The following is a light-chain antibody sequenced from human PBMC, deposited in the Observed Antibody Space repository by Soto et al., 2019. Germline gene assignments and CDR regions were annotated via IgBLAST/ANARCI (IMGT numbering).Light chain of an antibody. V-gene: IGLV2-14*01. CDR3: SSYTSTSTRV. CDR2: EVT. CDR1: TNDIGAFNY. J-gene: IGLJ2*01. Sequence: QPVLTQPASVSGSPGQSITISCTGTTNDIGAFNYVSWYQQHPGKAPKLILYEVTNRPSGASNRFSGSKSGNTASLTISGLQAEDEADYYCSSYTSTSTRVFGGGTQLT.